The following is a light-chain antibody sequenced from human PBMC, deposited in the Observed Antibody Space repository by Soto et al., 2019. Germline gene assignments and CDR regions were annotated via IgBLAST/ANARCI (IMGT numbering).Light chain of an antibody. V-gene: IGKV1-5*01. J-gene: IGKJ1*01. CDR3: QQYDSYART. CDR1: ESIGTW. Sequence: DIQMTQSPSTLSASVGDRVTITCRASESIGTWLAWYQQKPGKAPKLLIYDASTLESGATSRFSGSGSGTEFTVTISSLQPDDFATYYCQQYDSYARTFGPGTKVDIK. CDR2: DAS.